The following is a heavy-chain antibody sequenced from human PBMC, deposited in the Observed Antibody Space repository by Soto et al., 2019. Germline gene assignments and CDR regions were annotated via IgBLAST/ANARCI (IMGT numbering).Heavy chain of an antibody. J-gene: IGHJ6*02. Sequence: GGSLRLSCAASGFTFSSYAMSWVRQAPGKGLEWVSAISGSGGSTYYADSVKGRFTISRDNSKNTLYLQMNSLRAEDTAVYYCAKVGPVPPSSVVAASMQYYYYGMDVWGQGTTVTVSS. CDR1: GFTFSSYA. V-gene: IGHV3-23*01. CDR2: ISGSGGST. D-gene: IGHD2-15*01. CDR3: AKVGPVPPSSVVAASMQYYYYGMDV.